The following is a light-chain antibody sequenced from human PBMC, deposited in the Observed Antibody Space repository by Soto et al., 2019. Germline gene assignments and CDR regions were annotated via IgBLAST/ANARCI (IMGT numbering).Light chain of an antibody. Sequence: IVLTQSPATLSVSPGERATLSRRASQSVGYYLAWYQQRPGQIPRLLIYDASTRATGIPARFSGSGSGTEFSLTISSLQSEDFATYYCQHYNGWPLFGPGTKVDIK. J-gene: IGKJ3*01. CDR3: QHYNGWPL. CDR2: DAS. V-gene: IGKV3-15*01. CDR1: QSVGYY.